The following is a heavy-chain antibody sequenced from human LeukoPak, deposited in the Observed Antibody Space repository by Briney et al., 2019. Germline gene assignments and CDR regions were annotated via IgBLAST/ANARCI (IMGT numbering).Heavy chain of an antibody. V-gene: IGHV3-33*01. CDR3: ARAYDSSGYYLTSSMDV. CDR1: GLTFKNYG. CDR2: IWYVGRNK. Sequence: PGGSLRLSCALSGLTFKNYGMHWVRQAPGEGLEWVGFIWYVGRNKYYGDSVKGRFTICKDNSKNTLYLQINSLRAEDTAVYYCARAYDSSGYYLTSSMDVWGQGTTVTVSS. D-gene: IGHD3-22*01. J-gene: IGHJ6*02.